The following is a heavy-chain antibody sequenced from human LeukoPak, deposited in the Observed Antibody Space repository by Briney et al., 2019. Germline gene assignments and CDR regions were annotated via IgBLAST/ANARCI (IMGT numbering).Heavy chain of an antibody. D-gene: IGHD2-15*01. CDR3: TRHPAEGDY. V-gene: IGHV3-21*04. CDR2: ISSSGSST. J-gene: IGHJ4*02. Sequence: GGSLRLSCAASGFTFSNYGLNWVRQAPGKGLEWVSSISSSGSSTSYADSVKGRFTISRDNAKNSLYLQMNSLRAEDTAVYYCTRHPAEGDYWGQGTLVTVSS. CDR1: GFTFSNYG.